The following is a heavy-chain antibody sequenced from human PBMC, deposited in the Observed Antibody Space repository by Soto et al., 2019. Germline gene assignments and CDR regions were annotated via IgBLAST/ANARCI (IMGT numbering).Heavy chain of an antibody. CDR1: GFTFSSYA. V-gene: IGHV3-23*01. CDR2: ISASGGGT. D-gene: IGHD6-13*01. Sequence: EVQLLESGGGLVQPGGSLRLSCTASGFTFSSYAMSWVRQAPGKGLEWVSLISASGGGTDYADSVKGRFTISRDNSKNTLYLQMNSLSAEDTAGYYCAKHAAAAAPDYWGQGTQFTVSS. J-gene: IGHJ4*02. CDR3: AKHAAAAAPDY.